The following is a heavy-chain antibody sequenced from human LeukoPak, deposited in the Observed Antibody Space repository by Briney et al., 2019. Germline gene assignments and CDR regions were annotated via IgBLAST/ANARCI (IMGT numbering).Heavy chain of an antibody. CDR2: IYTSGST. V-gene: IGHV4-61*02. CDR3: ARVVRGSGSYYPQGENWFNP. Sequence: PSETLSLTCTVSGGSISSGSYYWSWIRQPAGKGLEWIGRIYTSGSTNYNPSLKSRVTISVDTSKNQFSLKLSSVTAADTAVYYCARVVRGSGSYYPQGENWFNPWGQGTLVTVSS. CDR1: GGSISSGSYY. D-gene: IGHD3-10*01. J-gene: IGHJ5*02.